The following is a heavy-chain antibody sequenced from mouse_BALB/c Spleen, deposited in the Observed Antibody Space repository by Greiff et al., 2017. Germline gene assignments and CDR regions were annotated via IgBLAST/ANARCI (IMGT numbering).Heavy chain of an antibody. CDR2: IWSGGST. CDR3: ASRVPTVSPYWYFDV. Sequence: VQLQQSEPGLVQPSQSLSITCTVSGFSLTSYGVHWVRQSPGKGLEWLGVIWSGGSTDYNAAFISRLSISKDNSKSQVFFKMNSLQANDTAIYYCASRVPTVSPYWYFDVWGAGTTVTVSS. CDR1: GFSLTSYG. D-gene: IGHD2-14*01. V-gene: IGHV2-2*02. J-gene: IGHJ1*01.